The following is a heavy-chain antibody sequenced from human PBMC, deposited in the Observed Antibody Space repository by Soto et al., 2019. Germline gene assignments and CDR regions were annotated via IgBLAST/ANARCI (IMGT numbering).Heavy chain of an antibody. J-gene: IGHJ4*02. CDR1: GYTFTSYG. CDR3: ARDLVVSGPFDY. D-gene: IGHD2-2*01. Sequence: QVQLVQSGAEVKKPGASVKVSCKASGYTFTSYGISWVRQAPGQGLEWMGWISGYNGNTHDAQKLQGRVTMTTDSSTSTPYMELRSLRSDDTAVYYCARDLVVSGPFDYWGQGTLVTVSS. V-gene: IGHV1-18*01. CDR2: ISGYNGNT.